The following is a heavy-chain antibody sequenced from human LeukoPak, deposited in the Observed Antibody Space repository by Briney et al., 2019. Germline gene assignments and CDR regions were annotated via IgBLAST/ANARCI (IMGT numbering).Heavy chain of an antibody. CDR1: GGSISSGGYS. J-gene: IGHJ5*02. D-gene: IGHD3-22*01. Sequence: PSQTLSLTCAVSGGSISSGGYSWSWIRQPPGKGLEWIGYIYYSGSTNYNPSLKSRVTISVDTSKNQFSLKLSSVTAADTAVYYCARQIRNYYDSSGYSHGGWFDPWGQGTLVTVSS. V-gene: IGHV4-30-4*07. CDR3: ARQIRNYYDSSGYSHGGWFDP. CDR2: IYYSGST.